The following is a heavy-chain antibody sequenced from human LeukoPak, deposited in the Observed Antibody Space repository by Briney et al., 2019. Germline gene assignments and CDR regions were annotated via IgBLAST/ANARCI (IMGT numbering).Heavy chain of an antibody. CDR3: AKDKVVTPSAWFDP. CDR1: GFTFSSYA. D-gene: IGHD4-23*01. Sequence: GGSLRLSCAASGFTFSSYAMSWVRQAPGKGLEWVSAISGSGGSTYYADSVKGRFTISRDNSKNTLYQQMNSLRAEDTAVYYCAKDKVVTPSAWFDPWGQGTLVTVSS. V-gene: IGHV3-23*01. CDR2: ISGSGGST. J-gene: IGHJ5*02.